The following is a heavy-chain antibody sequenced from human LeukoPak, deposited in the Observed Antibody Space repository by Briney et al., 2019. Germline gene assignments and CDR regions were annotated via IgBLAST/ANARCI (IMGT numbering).Heavy chain of an antibody. CDR2: IYYSGST. J-gene: IGHJ4*02. Sequence: PSHTLALTCLVSGGSISSGGYYWSWIRQHPGKGLEWIGYIYYSGSTYYNPSLKSRVTISVDTSKNQFSLKLSSVTAADTAVYYCARVDGSYCFDYWGQGTLVTVSS. CDR1: GGSISSGGYY. CDR3: ARVDGSYCFDY. D-gene: IGHD1-26*01. V-gene: IGHV4-31*03.